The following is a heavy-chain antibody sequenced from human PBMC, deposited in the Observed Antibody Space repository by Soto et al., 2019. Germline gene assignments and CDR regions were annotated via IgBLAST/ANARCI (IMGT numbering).Heavy chain of an antibody. CDR1: GGSISSYY. V-gene: IGHV4-59*01. CDR3: ARGGYYYGSGSKYYYYGMDV. CDR2: IYHSGST. Sequence: LSLTCTVSGGSISSYYWSWIRQPPGKGLECIGYIYHSGSTNYNPSLKSRVTISVDTYKNQFSLKLSSVTAADTAVYYCARGGYYYGSGSKYYYYGMDVWGQGTTVTVSS. J-gene: IGHJ6*02. D-gene: IGHD3-10*01.